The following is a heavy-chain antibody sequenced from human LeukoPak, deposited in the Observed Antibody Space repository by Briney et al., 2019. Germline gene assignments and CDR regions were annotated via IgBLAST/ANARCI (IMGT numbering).Heavy chain of an antibody. Sequence: GGSLRLSCAASGFTASSSYMSWVRQAPGKGLEWVSVIYAGGTTHYADSVKGRFTISRDNSVNTLYLQMNSLRTEDTAVYHCARAFVTAAGFFDTWGRGTRVTVSS. CDR2: IYAGGTT. CDR3: ARAFVTAAGFFDT. D-gene: IGHD2-2*01. J-gene: IGHJ4*02. V-gene: IGHV3-66*02. CDR1: GFTASSSY.